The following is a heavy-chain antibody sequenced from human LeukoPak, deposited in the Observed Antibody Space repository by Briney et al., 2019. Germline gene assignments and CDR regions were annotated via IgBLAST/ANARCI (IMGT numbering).Heavy chain of an antibody. CDR1: GYTFTGYY. Sequence: ASVKVSCKASGYTFTGYYMHWVRQVPGQGLEWMGWINPNSGGTNYAQKFQGRVTMTSDTSISTAYMELSRLRADGTAVYYCARRMLTLPHYYYYMDVWGKGTTVTISS. J-gene: IGHJ6*03. CDR2: INPNSGGT. V-gene: IGHV1-2*02. CDR3: ARRMLTLPHYYYYMDV. D-gene: IGHD2-8*01.